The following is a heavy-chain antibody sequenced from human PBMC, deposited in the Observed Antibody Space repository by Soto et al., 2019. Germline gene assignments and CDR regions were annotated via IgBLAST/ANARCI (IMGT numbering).Heavy chain of an antibody. V-gene: IGHV1-69*02. D-gene: IGHD1-26*01. CDR3: ARPRTYSGGPGPFDY. J-gene: IGHJ4*02. Sequence: QVQLVQSGAEVKKPGSSVKVSCKASGGTFSSYTISWVRQAPGQGLEWMGRIIPIRGIADYAQKFQGRVTRTADNSTSTAYMELSSLRSEDTAVYYCARPRTYSGGPGPFDYGGQGTLVTVSS. CDR1: GGTFSSYT. CDR2: IIPIRGIA.